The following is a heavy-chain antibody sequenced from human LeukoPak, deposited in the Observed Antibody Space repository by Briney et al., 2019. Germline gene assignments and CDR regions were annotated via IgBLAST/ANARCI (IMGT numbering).Heavy chain of an antibody. J-gene: IGHJ4*02. V-gene: IGHV3-23*01. Sequence: GGSLRLSCAASGFIFSSYAMSWVRQAPGKGLEWVSAISGSGSSTYYADSVKGRFTISRDNSKNTLYLQVNSLRAEDTAVYYCAKDESFSPSGVYWGQGTLVTVSS. CDR3: AKDESFSPSGVY. CDR2: ISGSGSST. CDR1: GFIFSSYA. D-gene: IGHD3-10*01.